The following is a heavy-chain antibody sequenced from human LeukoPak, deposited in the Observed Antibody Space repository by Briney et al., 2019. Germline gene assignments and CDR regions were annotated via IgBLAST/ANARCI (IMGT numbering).Heavy chain of an antibody. J-gene: IGHJ4*02. CDR1: GFTFSSYG. CDR2: ISGSGDNT. V-gene: IGHV3-23*01. CDR3: ASLSSSSSAGVSY. D-gene: IGHD6-6*01. Sequence: GGSLRLSCAGSGFTFSSYGMSWVRQAPGKGLEWVSSISGSGDNTYYADSVKGRFTISRDNSKNTLYLQMNSLRAEDTAVYYCASLSSSSSAGVSYWGQGTLVTVSS.